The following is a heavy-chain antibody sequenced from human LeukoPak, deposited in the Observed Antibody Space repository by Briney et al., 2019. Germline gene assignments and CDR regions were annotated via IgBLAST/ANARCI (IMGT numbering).Heavy chain of an antibody. CDR2: ISISSSTI. CDR1: GFTFSSYS. D-gene: IGHD4-17*01. CDR3: ARDHYGDYADY. V-gene: IGHV3-48*02. Sequence: PGGSLRLSCAASGFTFSSYSMNWVRQAPGKGLGWVSYISISSSTIYYADSVKGRFTISRDNAKTSLYLQMTSLTDEDTAVYYCARDHYGDYADYWGQGTLVTVSS. J-gene: IGHJ4*02.